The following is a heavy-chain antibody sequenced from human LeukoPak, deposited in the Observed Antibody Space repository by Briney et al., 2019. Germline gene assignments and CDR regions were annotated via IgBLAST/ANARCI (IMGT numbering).Heavy chain of an antibody. CDR3: ARAGYYYDSSRYFQH. J-gene: IGHJ1*01. Sequence: SETLSLTCTVSGGSISSSSYYWGWIRQPPGKGLEWIGSIYYSGSTYYNPSLKSRVTISVDTSKNQFSLKLSSVTAADTAVYYCARAGYYYDSSRYFQHWGQGTLVTVSS. V-gene: IGHV4-39*07. CDR2: IYYSGST. D-gene: IGHD3-22*01. CDR1: GGSISSSSYY.